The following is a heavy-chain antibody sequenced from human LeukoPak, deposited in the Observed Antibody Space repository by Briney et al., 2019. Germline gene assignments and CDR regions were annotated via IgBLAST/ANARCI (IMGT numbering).Heavy chain of an antibody. CDR2: IYPGDSDT. CDR3: ASIRADSSGYRDAFDI. D-gene: IGHD3-22*01. Sequence: GESLKISCKGSGYSFTSYWIGWVRQMPGKGLEWMGIIYPGDSDTRYSPSFQGQVTISADKSISTAYLQWSSLKASDTAMYYCASIRADSSGYRDAFDIWGQGTMVTVSS. CDR1: GYSFTSYW. V-gene: IGHV5-51*01. J-gene: IGHJ3*02.